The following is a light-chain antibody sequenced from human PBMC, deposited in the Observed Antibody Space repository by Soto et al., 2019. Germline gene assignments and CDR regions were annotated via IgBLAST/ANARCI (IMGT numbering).Light chain of an antibody. CDR1: QSLLHSNGYNY. CDR2: LGS. V-gene: IGKV2-28*01. Sequence: DIVMTQSPLSLPVTPGEPASISCRSSQSLLHSNGYNYLDWYLQKPGQSPQLLIYLGSNRASGVPDRFSGSRSGTDFTLKISRGEAADVGVYYCMQPLQSWTFGQGTKVDIK. CDR3: MQPLQSWT. J-gene: IGKJ1*01.